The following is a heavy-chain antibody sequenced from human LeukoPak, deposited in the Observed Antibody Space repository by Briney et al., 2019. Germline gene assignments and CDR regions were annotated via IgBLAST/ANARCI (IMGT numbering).Heavy chain of an antibody. D-gene: IGHD5/OR15-5a*01. J-gene: IGHJ5*02. CDR1: GFMFTSDW. CDR2: INHYGSEK. Sequence: PGGSLRLSCAASGFMFTSDWMSWVRQAPGKGLDWAASINHYGSEKYYVDSVKGRFTISRDNAKNSLYLQMNSLRAEDTAVYHCARVGVSTTNRFDPWGQGTLVTVSS. V-gene: IGHV3-7*05. CDR3: ARVGVSTTNRFDP.